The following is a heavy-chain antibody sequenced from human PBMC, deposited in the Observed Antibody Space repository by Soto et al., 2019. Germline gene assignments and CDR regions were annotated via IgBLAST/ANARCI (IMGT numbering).Heavy chain of an antibody. CDR2: IHGDGGKI. CDR1: GFMFSAYW. D-gene: IGHD5-18*01. J-gene: IGHJ4*02. Sequence: SLRLSFAASGFMFSAYWMSWVRQAPGKGLEWVANIHGDGGKIYYVDSVKGRFTISRDNAKRSLYLQMNSLRAEDTAVYYCARDFYAGYTYGPGDSGGKGSLV. CDR3: ARDFYAGYTYGPGDS. V-gene: IGHV3-7*01.